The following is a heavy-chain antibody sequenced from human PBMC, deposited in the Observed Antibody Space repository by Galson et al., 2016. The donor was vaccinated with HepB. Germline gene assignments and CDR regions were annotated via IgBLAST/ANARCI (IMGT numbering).Heavy chain of an antibody. J-gene: IGHJ5*02. Sequence: SCKASGYTFISYGIIWVRQAPGQGLEWMGWVSPYNGNPHYAQNFQGRVTMTTDTSTSTAYMELRSLTSDDTAVYYCARDLFGPIMGNWFDPWGQGTLVTVSS. CDR2: VSPYNGNP. CDR3: ARDLFGPIMGNWFDP. CDR1: GYTFISYG. V-gene: IGHV1-18*01. D-gene: IGHD3-16*01.